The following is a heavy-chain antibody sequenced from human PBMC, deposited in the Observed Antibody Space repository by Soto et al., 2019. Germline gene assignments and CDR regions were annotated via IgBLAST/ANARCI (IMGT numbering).Heavy chain of an antibody. J-gene: IGHJ5*02. CDR3: ARCHNNQSKYRNTLKWFDP. Sequence: SETLSLTCAVYGGSFSGYYWSWIRQPPGKGLEWIGEINHSGSTNYNPSLKSRVTISVDTSKNQFSLKLSSVTAADTAVYYCARCHNNQSKYRNTLKWFDPWGQGTLVTVSS. CDR1: GGSFSGYY. V-gene: IGHV4-34*01. CDR2: INHSGST. D-gene: IGHD3-16*02.